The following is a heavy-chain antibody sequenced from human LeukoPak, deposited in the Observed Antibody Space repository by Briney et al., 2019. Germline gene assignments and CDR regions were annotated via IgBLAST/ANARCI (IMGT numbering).Heavy chain of an antibody. V-gene: IGHV3-9*03. CDR1: GFTFSNYA. J-gene: IGHJ3*02. D-gene: IGHD4/OR15-4a*01. CDR3: AKMLPTGDAFDI. CDR2: ISWNSGSI. Sequence: PGGSLRLSCAASGFTFSNYAMTWVRQAPGEGLEWVSGISWNSGSIGYADSVKGRFTISRDNAKNSLYLQMNSLRAEDMALYYCAKMLPTGDAFDIWGQGTMVTVSS.